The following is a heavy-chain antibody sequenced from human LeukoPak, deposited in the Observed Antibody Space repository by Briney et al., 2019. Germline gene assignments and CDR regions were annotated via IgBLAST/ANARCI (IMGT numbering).Heavy chain of an antibody. CDR3: ARSPVTGETIDY. CDR2: IYSDGIT. CDR1: GFTVSSSY. Sequence: GGSLRLSCAASGFTVSSSYMNWVRQAPGKGLEWDSVIYSDGITFYADSVKGRFTISRDNSKNTLYLQMNSLRAEDTAVYYCARSPVTGETIDYWGQGTLVTVSS. J-gene: IGHJ4*02. D-gene: IGHD7-27*01. V-gene: IGHV3-53*01.